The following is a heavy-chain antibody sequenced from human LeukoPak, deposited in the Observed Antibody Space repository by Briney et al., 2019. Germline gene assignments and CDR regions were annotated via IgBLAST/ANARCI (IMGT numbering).Heavy chain of an antibody. Sequence: GGSLRLSCAASGFTFSSYAMHWVRQAPGKGLEWVAVISYDGSNKYYADSVKGRFTISRDNAKNSLYLQMNSLRAEDTALYYCAKDIEQQLENFDYWGQGTLVTVSS. CDR2: ISYDGSNK. D-gene: IGHD6-13*01. V-gene: IGHV3-30-3*01. CDR3: AKDIEQQLENFDY. J-gene: IGHJ4*02. CDR1: GFTFSSYA.